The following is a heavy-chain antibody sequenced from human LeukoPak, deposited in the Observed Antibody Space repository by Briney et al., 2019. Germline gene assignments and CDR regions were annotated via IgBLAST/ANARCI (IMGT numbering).Heavy chain of an antibody. V-gene: IGHV3-74*01. J-gene: IGHJ3*02. CDR1: GFTFSRYW. CDR2: INEDGTTT. CDR3: ARVPMIVVVAWAFDI. D-gene: IGHD3-22*01. Sequence: PGGSLRLSCAASGFTFSRYWMHWVRQAPGKGLVWVSRINEDGTTTNYADSVKGRFTISRDNAKNSLYLQMNSLRAEDTAVYYCARVPMIVVVAWAFDIWGQGTMVTVSS.